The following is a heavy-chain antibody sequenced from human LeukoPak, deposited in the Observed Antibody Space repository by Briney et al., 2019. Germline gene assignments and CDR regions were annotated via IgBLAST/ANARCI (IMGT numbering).Heavy chain of an antibody. CDR1: GYTLTELS. V-gene: IGHV1-24*01. Sequence: EASVKVSCKVSGYTLTELSMHWVRQAPGKGLEWMGGFDPEDGETIYAQKFQGRVTMTRDTSISTAYMELSRLRSDDTAVYYCARCHYYYYMDVWGKGTTVTVSS. J-gene: IGHJ6*03. CDR3: ARCHYYYYMDV. D-gene: IGHD5-24*01. CDR2: FDPEDGET.